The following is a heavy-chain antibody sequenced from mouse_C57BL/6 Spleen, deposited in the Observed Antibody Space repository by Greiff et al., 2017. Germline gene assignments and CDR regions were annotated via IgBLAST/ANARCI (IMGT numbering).Heavy chain of an antibody. CDR3: ARRGPIYYGNYDAMDY. Sequence: EVQLQQSGPELVKPGASVKIPCKASGYTFTDYNMDWVKQSHGKSLEWIGDINPNNGGTIYNQKFKGKATLTVDKSSSTAYMELRSLTSEDTAVYYCARRGPIYYGNYDAMDYWGQGTSVTVSS. V-gene: IGHV1-18*01. J-gene: IGHJ4*01. CDR2: INPNNGGT. CDR1: GYTFTDYN. D-gene: IGHD2-1*01.